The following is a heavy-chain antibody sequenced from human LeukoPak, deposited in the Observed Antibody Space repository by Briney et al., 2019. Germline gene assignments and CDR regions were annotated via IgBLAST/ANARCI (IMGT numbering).Heavy chain of an antibody. CDR2: ISGSGGNT. D-gene: IGHD2-2*01. Sequence: GGSLRLSCAASGFTFRSYTMTWVRQAPGKGLEWVSAISGSGGNTYYADSVKGRFTISRDNSKNTLYLQMNSLRAEDTAGYYCAKVASLCTSTSCVRGGFDYWGQGTLVTVSS. CDR3: AKVASLCTSTSCVRGGFDY. J-gene: IGHJ4*02. CDR1: GFTFRSYT. V-gene: IGHV3-23*01.